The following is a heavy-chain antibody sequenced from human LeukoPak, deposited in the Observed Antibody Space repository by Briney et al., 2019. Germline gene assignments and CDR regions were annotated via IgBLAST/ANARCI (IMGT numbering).Heavy chain of an antibody. V-gene: IGHV3-23*01. J-gene: IGHJ4*02. CDR3: AKEFDILTGYPCYFDY. D-gene: IGHD3-9*01. Sequence: GGSLRLSCAASGFTFSSYAMSWVRQAPGKGLEWVSAISGSGGSTYYADSVKGRFTISRDNSKNTLYLQMNSLRAEDTAVYYCAKEFDILTGYPCYFDYWGRGTLVTVSS. CDR1: GFTFSSYA. CDR2: ISGSGGST.